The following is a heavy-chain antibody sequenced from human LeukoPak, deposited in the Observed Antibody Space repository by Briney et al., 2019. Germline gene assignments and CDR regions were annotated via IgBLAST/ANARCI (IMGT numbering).Heavy chain of an antibody. CDR2: MYSGGST. V-gene: IGHV3-53*01. Sequence: GGSLRLSCAASGFSVRSNYMSWVRQSPRKGLEGVSIMYSGGSTDYAHAVKGRFIISRDPSKNTLYLKMNSLRAEDTAVYYCARDRYCSGGSCYGAAFDLWGQGTMVTVSS. D-gene: IGHD2-15*01. CDR1: GFSVRSNY. CDR3: ARDRYCSGGSCYGAAFDL. J-gene: IGHJ3*01.